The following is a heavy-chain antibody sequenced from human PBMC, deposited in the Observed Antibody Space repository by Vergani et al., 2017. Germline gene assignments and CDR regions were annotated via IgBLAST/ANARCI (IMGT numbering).Heavy chain of an antibody. J-gene: IGHJ6*02. V-gene: IGHV4-39*01. CDR2: IYYSGST. D-gene: IGHD4-17*01. Sequence: QLQLQESGPGLVKPSETRSLTCTVSGGSISSSSYYWGWIRQPPGKGLEWIGSIYYSGSTYYNPSLKSRVTISVDTSKNQFSLKLSSVTAADTAVYYCARHYGDYPFESSYYYGMDVWGQGTTVTVSS. CDR1: GGSISSSSYY. CDR3: ARHYGDYPFESSYYYGMDV.